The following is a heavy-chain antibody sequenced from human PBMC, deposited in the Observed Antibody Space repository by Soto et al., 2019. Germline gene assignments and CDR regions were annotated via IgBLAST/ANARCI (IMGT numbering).Heavy chain of an antibody. Sequence: ASVKVSCKASGYTFTSYGISWVRQAPGQGLEWMGWISAYNGNTNYAQKLQGRVTMTTDTSTSTAYMELRSLRSDDTAVYYCARDVLRYFDWLYGTLGYFDYWGQGTLVTVSS. CDR1: GYTFTSYG. CDR2: ISAYNGNT. V-gene: IGHV1-18*01. D-gene: IGHD3-9*01. CDR3: ARDVLRYFDWLYGTLGYFDY. J-gene: IGHJ4*02.